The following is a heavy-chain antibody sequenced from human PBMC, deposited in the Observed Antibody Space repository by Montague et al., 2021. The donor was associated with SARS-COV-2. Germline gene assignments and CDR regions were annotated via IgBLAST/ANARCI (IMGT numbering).Heavy chain of an antibody. CDR1: GGSISSYY. Sequence: SDTLSLTCTVSGGSISSYYWSWIRQPPGKGLEWIGYIYYSGSTNYNPSLKSRVTISVDTSKNQFSLKLSSVTAADTAVYYCARGSGWMGNAFDIWGQGTMVTDSS. CDR3: ARGSGWMGNAFDI. V-gene: IGHV4-59*07. J-gene: IGHJ3*02. D-gene: IGHD6-19*01. CDR2: IYYSGST.